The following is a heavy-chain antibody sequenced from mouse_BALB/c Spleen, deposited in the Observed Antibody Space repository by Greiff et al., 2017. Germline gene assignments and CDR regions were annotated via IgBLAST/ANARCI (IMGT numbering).Heavy chain of an antibody. D-gene: IGHD1-1*01. V-gene: IGHV1-14*01. J-gene: IGHJ4*01. CDR1: GYTFTSYV. CDR2: INPYNDGT. CDR3: ARGGVRYAMDY. Sequence: EVKLMESGPELVKPGASVKMSCKASGYTFTSYVMHWVKQKPGQGLEWIGYINPYNDGTKYNEKFKGKATLTSDKSSSTAYMELSSLTSEDSAVYYCARGGVRYAMDYWGQGTSVTVSS.